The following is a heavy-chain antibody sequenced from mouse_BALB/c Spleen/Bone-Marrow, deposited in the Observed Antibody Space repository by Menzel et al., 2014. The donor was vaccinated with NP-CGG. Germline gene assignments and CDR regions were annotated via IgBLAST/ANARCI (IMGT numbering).Heavy chain of an antibody. Sequence: EVMLVESGGGLVKPGGSLKLSCEASGITASSYAMSWVRQTPEKRLEWVASIGSGGRKHYPDSVEGRLTISRDNARNILYLQVSSLRSEDTAMYYCARGGMTPFDFWGQGITLTVSS. V-gene: IGHV5-6-5*01. J-gene: IGHJ2*01. CDR3: ARGGMTPFDF. CDR1: GITASSYA. D-gene: IGHD2-13*01. CDR2: IGSGGRK.